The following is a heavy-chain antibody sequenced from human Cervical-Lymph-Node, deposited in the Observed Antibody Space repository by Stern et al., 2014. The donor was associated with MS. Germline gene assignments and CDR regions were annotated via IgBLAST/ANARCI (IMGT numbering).Heavy chain of an antibody. CDR3: ARDNDDNGMDV. Sequence: QVQLVQSGGEVRKPGSSVTVACKTSGDTFTNFAISWVRQAPGQGLEWMGGIIPLFGTTHPSQKFQGRVTITADPSTDTVYLGLTSLRSEDTAIYYCARDNDDNGMDVWGQGTTITVSS. CDR2: IIPLFGTT. J-gene: IGHJ6*02. D-gene: IGHD2-8*01. CDR1: GDTFTNFA. V-gene: IGHV1-69*01.